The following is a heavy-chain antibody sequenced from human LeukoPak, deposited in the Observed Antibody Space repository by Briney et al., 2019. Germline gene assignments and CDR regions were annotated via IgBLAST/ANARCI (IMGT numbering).Heavy chain of an antibody. CDR1: GGTFSSYA. V-gene: IGHV1-69*05. CDR3: ARSPGTDYVFDY. CDR2: IIPIFGTA. D-gene: IGHD3-16*01. Sequence: ASVKVSCKASGGTFSSYAISWVRQAPGQGLEWMGGIIPIFGTANYAQKFQGRVTITTDESTSTAYMELSSLRSEDTAVYYRARSPGTDYVFDYWGQGTLVTVSS. J-gene: IGHJ4*02.